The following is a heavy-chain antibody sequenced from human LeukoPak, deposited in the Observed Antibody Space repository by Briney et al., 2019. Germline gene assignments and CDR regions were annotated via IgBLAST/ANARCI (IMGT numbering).Heavy chain of an antibody. D-gene: IGHD1-1*01. V-gene: IGHV6-1*01. CDR3: AREGLQLDYYYYGMDV. CDR2: TYYRSKWYN. Sequence: SQTLSLTCAISGDSVSSNSAAWNWIRQSPSRGLEWLGRTYYRSKWYNDYAVSVESRITINPDTSKNQFSLQLNSVTPEDTAVYYCAREGLQLDYYYYGMDVWGQGTTVTVSS. CDR1: GDSVSSNSAA. J-gene: IGHJ6*02.